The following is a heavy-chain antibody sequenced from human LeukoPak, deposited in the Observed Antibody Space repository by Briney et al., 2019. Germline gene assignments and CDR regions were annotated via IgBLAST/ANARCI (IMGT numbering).Heavy chain of an antibody. CDR1: GFSFSSYG. J-gene: IGHJ4*02. D-gene: IGHD2-2*01. CDR2: ISYEGTNE. Sequence: GGSLRLSCTAFGFSFSSYGMHWARQATGKGLEWVAYISYEGTNEKEADSVKGRFTISRDNAKNSLYLQMNSLRAEDTAVYYCARRGYCSSTSCYRPWGQGTLVTVSS. CDR3: ARRGYCSSTSCYRP. V-gene: IGHV3-33*01.